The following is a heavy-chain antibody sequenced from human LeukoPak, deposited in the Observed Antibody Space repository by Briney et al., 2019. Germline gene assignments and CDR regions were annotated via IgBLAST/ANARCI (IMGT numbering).Heavy chain of an antibody. CDR3: ARDFAWGSGGAPVDDNWLDP. D-gene: IGHD7-27*01. J-gene: IGHJ5*02. Sequence: ASVEVSCKASGYSFTNYGISWVRQAPGQGLEWMGWISGHDGNTVYAQKFQGRFSMTTDTFTSTAYMELRSLRSDDTAVYYCARDFAWGSGGAPVDDNWLDPWGQGTLVTVSS. CDR2: ISGHDGNT. V-gene: IGHV1-18*01. CDR1: GYSFTNYG.